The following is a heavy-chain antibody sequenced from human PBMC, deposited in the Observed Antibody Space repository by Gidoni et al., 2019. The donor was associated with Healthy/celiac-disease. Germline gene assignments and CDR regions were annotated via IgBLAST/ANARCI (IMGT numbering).Heavy chain of an antibody. V-gene: IGHV4-61*02. CDR1: GGSISSVSDY. J-gene: IGHJ4*02. Sequence: QVQLQESGHGLVKPSQTLSLTCTVPGGSISSVSDYWRWIRPPSGKGLEWIGRIYTSGSTNYNPSLKSRVTISVETSKNQFSLKLSSVTAADTAVDYCAIDDSSGYDYWGQGTLVTVSS. D-gene: IGHD3-22*01. CDR2: IYTSGST. CDR3: AIDDSSGYDY.